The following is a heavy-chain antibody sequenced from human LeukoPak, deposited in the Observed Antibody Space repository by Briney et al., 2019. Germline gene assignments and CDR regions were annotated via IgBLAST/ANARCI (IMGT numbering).Heavy chain of an antibody. J-gene: IGHJ3*02. V-gene: IGHV4-4*07. Sequence: PSETLSLTCTVSGGSISSYYWSWIRQPAGKGLEWIGRIYTSGSTNYNPSLKSRVTISVDTSKNQFSLKLSSVTAADTAVYYCAREGFASRITIFGVVIIGAFDIWGQGTMVTVS. D-gene: IGHD3-3*01. CDR3: AREGFASRITIFGVVIIGAFDI. CDR2: IYTSGST. CDR1: GGSISSYY.